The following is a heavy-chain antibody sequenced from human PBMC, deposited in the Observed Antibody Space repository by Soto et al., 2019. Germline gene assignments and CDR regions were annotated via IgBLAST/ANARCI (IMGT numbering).Heavy chain of an antibody. J-gene: IGHJ1*01. CDR1: GYSFTSFW. V-gene: IGHV5-51*01. Sequence: PGESLKISCKGSGYSFTSFWIGWVRQMPGKGLEWMGIIYPGDSETRYSPSFQGQVTMSADKSISTAYLQWSSLKASDTAMYYCARTDIVVVPAAMPHFQHWGQGTLVTVSS. D-gene: IGHD2-2*01. CDR3: ARTDIVVVPAAMPHFQH. CDR2: IYPGDSET.